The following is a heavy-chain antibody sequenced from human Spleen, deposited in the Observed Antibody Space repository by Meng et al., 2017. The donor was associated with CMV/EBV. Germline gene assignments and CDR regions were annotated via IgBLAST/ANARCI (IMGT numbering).Heavy chain of an antibody. V-gene: IGHV1-46*01. CDR1: GYTFTSYY. D-gene: IGHD3-10*01. J-gene: IGHJ5*02. CDR2: INPSGGST. Sequence: QVGLGQSGAEVKKPGAPVKVSCKASGYTFTSYYMHWVRQAPGQGLEWMGIINPSGGSTSYAQKFQGRVTMTRDTSTSTVYMELSSLRSEDTAVYYCARVPLHYGSGSYYGFDPWGQGTLVTVSS. CDR3: ARVPLHYGSGSYYGFDP.